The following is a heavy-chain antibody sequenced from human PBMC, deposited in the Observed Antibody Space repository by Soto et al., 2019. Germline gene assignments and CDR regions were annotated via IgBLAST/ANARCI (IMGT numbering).Heavy chain of an antibody. CDR2: INPSGGST. Sequence: ASVKVSCKASGHTFTSYYMHWVRQAPGQGLEWMGIINPSGGSTSYAQKFQGRVTMTRDTSTSTVYMELSSLRSEDTAVYYCARDRQLERRSLSWEIEYWGQGTLVTVSS. D-gene: IGHD1-1*01. CDR1: GHTFTSYY. J-gene: IGHJ4*02. CDR3: ARDRQLERRSLSWEIEY. V-gene: IGHV1-46*01.